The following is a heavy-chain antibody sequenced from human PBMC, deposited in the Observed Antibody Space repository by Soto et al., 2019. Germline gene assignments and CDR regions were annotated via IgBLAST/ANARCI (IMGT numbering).Heavy chain of an antibody. V-gene: IGHV4-59*12. J-gene: IGHJ6*02. CDR2: IHYSGNT. D-gene: IGHD6-13*01. CDR1: GGSLITSYY. Sequence: SETLSLTCTLSGGSLITSYYWSWIRQPPGKGLEWIAYIHYSGNTNYNPSLKSRVTISVDTSKNQFSLKLSSVTAADTAVYYCARARRAAAGTYSYYYYYGMDVWGQGTTVTVSS. CDR3: ARARRAAAGTYSYYYYYGMDV.